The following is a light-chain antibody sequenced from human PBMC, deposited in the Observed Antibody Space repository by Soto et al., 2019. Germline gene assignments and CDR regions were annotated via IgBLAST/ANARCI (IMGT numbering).Light chain of an antibody. CDR1: QSVLYSSNNKNY. V-gene: IGKV4-1*01. J-gene: IGKJ1*01. CDR2: WAS. Sequence: DIVMTQSPDSLDVSLGERATINCKSSQSVLYSSNNKNYLAWYQQKPGQPPKMLIYWASTRESGVPDRFSGSGSGTDFTLTISSLQAEYVAVYYCQQYYSAPWMFGQGTKVEIK. CDR3: QQYYSAPWM.